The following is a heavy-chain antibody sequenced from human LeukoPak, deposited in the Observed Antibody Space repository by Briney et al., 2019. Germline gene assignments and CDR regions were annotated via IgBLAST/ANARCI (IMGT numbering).Heavy chain of an antibody. CDR1: GGSIRSGSYY. V-gene: IGHV4-39*07. D-gene: IGHD3-10*01. Sequence: PSETLSLTCTVSGGSIRSGSYYWGWVRQPPGKGLEWIGNIYYSGTTYYNPSLKSRVTISEDTSKNQFSLKLRSVTAADTAMYYCARDLFGSGSYNPFDYWGQGTLVTVSS. CDR2: IYYSGTT. CDR3: ARDLFGSGSYNPFDY. J-gene: IGHJ4*02.